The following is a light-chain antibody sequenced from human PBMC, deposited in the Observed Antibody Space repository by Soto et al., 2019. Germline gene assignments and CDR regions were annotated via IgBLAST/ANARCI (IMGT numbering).Light chain of an antibody. Sequence: DIVMTQSPATLSVSPGERATLSCRASQSISSNLAWYQQKPGQAPRLLIYRASTRATGIPARFSGSGSGTDFTLTINSLQSEDFAIYYCQHYNNWTPWTFGQGTKVEIK. CDR3: QHYNNWTPWT. CDR2: RAS. J-gene: IGKJ1*01. CDR1: QSISSN. V-gene: IGKV3-15*01.